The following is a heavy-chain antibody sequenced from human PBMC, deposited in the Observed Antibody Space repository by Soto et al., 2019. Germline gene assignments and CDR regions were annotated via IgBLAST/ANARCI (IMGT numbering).Heavy chain of an antibody. CDR2: SYYSGST. CDR1: GCSIRTYY. CDR3: ASRLNSGCDEIDAFDI. Sequence: SETLSLPCHVSGCSIRTYYWGWIRQPPGKGLEWIGYSYYSGSTKHNPYLICRVPISVDTYKNHFSLKLSSVPAADTVVYYCASRLNSGCDEIDAFDISGQGKMVSGSS. J-gene: IGHJ3*02. D-gene: IGHD5-12*01. V-gene: IGHV4-59*08.